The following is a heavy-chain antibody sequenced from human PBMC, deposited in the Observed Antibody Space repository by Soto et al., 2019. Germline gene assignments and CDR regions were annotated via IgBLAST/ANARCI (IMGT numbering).Heavy chain of an antibody. CDR2: IKQDGSEK. V-gene: IGHV3-7*01. Sequence: PVGSLRLSCAASGFTFSSYWMSWVRQAPGKGLEWVANIKQDGSEKYYVDSVKGRFTISRDDAKNSLYLQMNSLRAEDTAVYYCARDLFYGSGKAPAYYYYYMDVWGKGTTVTVSS. CDR3: ARDLFYGSGKAPAYYYYYMDV. D-gene: IGHD3-10*01. CDR1: GFTFSSYW. J-gene: IGHJ6*03.